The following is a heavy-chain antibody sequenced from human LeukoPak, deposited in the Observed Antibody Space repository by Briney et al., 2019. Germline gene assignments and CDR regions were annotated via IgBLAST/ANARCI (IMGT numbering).Heavy chain of an antibody. CDR1: GFTFSSYG. Sequence: GGSLRLSCAASGFTFSSYGMHWVRQAPGKGLEWVAVIWYDGSNKYYADSVKGRFTISRDNSKNTLYLQMNSLRAEDTAVYYCAKDQDRPVAGHFDYWGQGTLVTVSS. J-gene: IGHJ4*02. V-gene: IGHV3-30*02. CDR2: IWYDGSNK. CDR3: AKDQDRPVAGHFDY. D-gene: IGHD6-19*01.